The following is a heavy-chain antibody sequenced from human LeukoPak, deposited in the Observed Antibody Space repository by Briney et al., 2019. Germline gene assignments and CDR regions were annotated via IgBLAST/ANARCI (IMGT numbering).Heavy chain of an antibody. V-gene: IGHV3-74*01. CDR1: GFAFSKYW. D-gene: IGHD6-19*01. Sequence: GGALRLSYAASGFAFSKYWMLWVRQAPGKGLESVSRINTDGTVTTYADSVKGRFTVSRDNAGNTMFLQMNSVRDEDTAVYYCATKQWLAPPPDSWGQGAPVTVSS. CDR2: INTDGTVT. CDR3: ATKQWLAPPPDS. J-gene: IGHJ4*02.